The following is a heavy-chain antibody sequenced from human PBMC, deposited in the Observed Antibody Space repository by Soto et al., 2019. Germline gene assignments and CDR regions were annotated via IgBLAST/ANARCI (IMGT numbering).Heavy chain of an antibody. CDR2: ITSASDYI. CDR1: GFMFTRST. CDR3: ARVGPGSSTPLDI. D-gene: IGHD3-16*01. V-gene: IGHV3-21*01. Sequence: PGGSLRLSCVASGFMFTRSTMNWVRQAPGKGLEWVSSITSASDYIFYADSVKGRFTISRDNAKNSLYLQMNSLRAEDTAVYYCARVGPGSSTPLDIWGQGTLIPVSS. J-gene: IGHJ3*02.